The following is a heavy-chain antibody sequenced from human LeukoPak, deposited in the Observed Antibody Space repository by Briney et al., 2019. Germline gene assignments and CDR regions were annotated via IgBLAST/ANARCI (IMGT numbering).Heavy chain of an antibody. Sequence: SETLSLTCAVYGGSFSGYYWSWIRQPPGKGLEWIGEINYSGSTNYNPSLKSRVTISVDTSKNQFSLKLSSVTAADTAVYYCARRDDYGAAPVDYWGQGTLVTVSS. CDR1: GGSFSGYY. D-gene: IGHD4-17*01. CDR3: ARRDDYGAAPVDY. V-gene: IGHV4-34*01. J-gene: IGHJ4*02. CDR2: INYSGST.